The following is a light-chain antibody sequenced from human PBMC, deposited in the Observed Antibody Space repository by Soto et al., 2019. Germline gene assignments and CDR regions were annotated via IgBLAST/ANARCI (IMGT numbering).Light chain of an antibody. CDR1: QSVSSN. CDR2: GAS. CDR3: QHLNNYPPFT. V-gene: IGKV3-15*01. J-gene: IGKJ3*01. Sequence: EMVMTQSPATLSVSPGERATLSCRASQSVSSNLAWYQQKPGQAPRLLIYGASTRATGIPARFSGSGSGTEFTLTISSLQSEDFAVYYCQHLNNYPPFTFGPGTKADIK.